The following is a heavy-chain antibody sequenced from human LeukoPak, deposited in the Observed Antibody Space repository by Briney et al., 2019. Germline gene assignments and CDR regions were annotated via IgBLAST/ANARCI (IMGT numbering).Heavy chain of an antibody. J-gene: IGHJ4*02. D-gene: IGHD1-1*01. CDR1: GFPFIEYS. V-gene: IGHV3-48*01. CDR3: SRDHNYAFDN. Sequence: GGSLRLSCTASGFPFIEYSMNWVRQVPGKGLEWISYIGIDSGNTKYADSVRGRFTVSADKAKNSLYLQMNSLRVEDTAVYYCSRDHNYAFDNWGQGTLVSVAS. CDR2: IGIDSGNT.